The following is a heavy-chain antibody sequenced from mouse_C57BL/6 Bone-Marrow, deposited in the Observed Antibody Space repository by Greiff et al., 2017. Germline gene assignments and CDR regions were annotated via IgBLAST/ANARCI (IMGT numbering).Heavy chain of an antibody. CDR3: TRDYDYDWFAY. D-gene: IGHD2-4*01. CDR1: GFTFSDAW. Sequence: EVKVIDSGGGLVQPGGSMKLSCAASGFTFSDAWMDWVRQSPEKGLEWVAEIRNKANNHATYYAESVKGRFTISRDDSKSSVYLQMNSLRAEDTGIYYCTRDYDYDWFAYWGQGTLVTVSA. CDR2: IRNKANNHAT. J-gene: IGHJ3*01. V-gene: IGHV6-6*01.